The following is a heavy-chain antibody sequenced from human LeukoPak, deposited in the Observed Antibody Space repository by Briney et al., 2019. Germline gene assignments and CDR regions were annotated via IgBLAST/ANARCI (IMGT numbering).Heavy chain of an antibody. CDR3: ARHSPDDDAFDI. Sequence: SETLSLTCAVSGGSISSGGYSWSWIRQPPGKGLEWIGYIYHSGSTYYNPSLKSRVTISVDRSKNQFSLKLSSVTAADTAVYYCARHSPDDDAFDIWGQGTMVTVSS. J-gene: IGHJ3*02. CDR2: IYHSGST. V-gene: IGHV4-30-2*01. CDR1: GGSISSGGYS.